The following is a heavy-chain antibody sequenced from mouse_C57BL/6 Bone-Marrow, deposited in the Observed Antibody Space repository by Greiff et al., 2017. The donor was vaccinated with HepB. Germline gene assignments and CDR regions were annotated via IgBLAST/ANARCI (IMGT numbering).Heavy chain of an antibody. D-gene: IGHD1-1*01. Sequence: PGQGLEWIGDIYPGSGSTNYNEKFMSKATLTVDTSSSTAYMQLSSLTSEDSAVYYCARRYYGSSWYFDVWGTGTTDTVSS. J-gene: IGHJ1*03. V-gene: IGHV1-55*01. CDR2: IYPGSGST. CDR3: ARRYYGSSWYFDV.